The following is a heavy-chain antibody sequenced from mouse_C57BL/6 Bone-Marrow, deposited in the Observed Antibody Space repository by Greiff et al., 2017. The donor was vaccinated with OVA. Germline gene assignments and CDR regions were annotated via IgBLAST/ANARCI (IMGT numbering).Heavy chain of an antibody. Sequence: VHLVESGPGLVAPSQSLSITCTVSGFSLTSYAISWVRQPPGKGLEWLGVIWTGGGTNYNSALKSRLSISKDNSKSQVFLKMNSLQTDDTARYYCARGGYYGYPYAMDYWGQGTAVTVSS. CDR3: ARGGYYGYPYAMDY. CDR2: IWTGGGT. V-gene: IGHV2-9-1*01. CDR1: GFSLTSYA. D-gene: IGHD2-2*01. J-gene: IGHJ4*01.